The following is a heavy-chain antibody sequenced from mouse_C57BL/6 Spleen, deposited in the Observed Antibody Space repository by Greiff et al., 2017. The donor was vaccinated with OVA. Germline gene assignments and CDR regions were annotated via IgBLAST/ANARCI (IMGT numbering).Heavy chain of an antibody. CDR1: GFTFSSYT. J-gene: IGHJ1*03. Sequence: EVKLVESGGGLVKPGGSLKLSCAASGFTFSSYTMSWVRQTPEKRLEWVATISGGGGNTYYPDIVKGRFTISRDNAKNTLYLQMSILRSEDTALYYCARQGGGPYWYFDVWGTGTTVTVSS. CDR2: ISGGGGNT. V-gene: IGHV5-9*01. CDR3: ARQGGGPYWYFDV.